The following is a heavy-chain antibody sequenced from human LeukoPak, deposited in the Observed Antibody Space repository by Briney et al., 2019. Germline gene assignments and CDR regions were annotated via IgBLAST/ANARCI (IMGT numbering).Heavy chain of an antibody. D-gene: IGHD3-10*01. CDR3: ARDLAVAGEAFDV. CDR1: GFTFSSYE. J-gene: IGHJ3*01. V-gene: IGHV3-48*03. Sequence: AGGSLRLSCAASGFTFSSYEMNWVRQAPRKGLEWVSYISSSGYTIHYADSVKGRFTISRDNAKNSLYLQMNSLRAEDTAVYYCARDLAVAGEAFDVWGQGTEVTVSS. CDR2: ISSSGYTI.